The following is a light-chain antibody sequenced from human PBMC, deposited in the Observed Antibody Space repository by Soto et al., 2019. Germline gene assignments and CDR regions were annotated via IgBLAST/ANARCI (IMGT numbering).Light chain of an antibody. Sequence: DVVMTQSPLSLSVTLGRPASISCSSTQSLEYSDGRTFLNWFQQRPGQSPRRLLYKVSNRDSGVPDRFSGSGSGTNFTLKISRVEAEDVGVYFCMEGRYWATFGQGTKVEIK. J-gene: IGKJ2*01. CDR1: QSLEYSDGRTF. V-gene: IGKV2-30*01. CDR3: MEGRYWAT. CDR2: KVS.